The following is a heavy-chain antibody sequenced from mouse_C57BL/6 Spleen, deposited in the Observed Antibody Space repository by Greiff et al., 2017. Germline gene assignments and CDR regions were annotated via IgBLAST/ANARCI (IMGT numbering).Heavy chain of an antibody. Sequence: QVQLKQPGAELVMPGASVKLSCKASGYTFTSYWMHWVKQRPGQGLEWIGEIDPSDSYTNYNQKFKGKSTLTVDKSSSTAYMQLSSLTSEDSAVYYCARFPTPAYYSNHWYFDVWGTGTTVTVSS. J-gene: IGHJ1*03. D-gene: IGHD2-5*01. V-gene: IGHV1-69*01. CDR2: IDPSDSYT. CDR3: ARFPTPAYYSNHWYFDV. CDR1: GYTFTSYW.